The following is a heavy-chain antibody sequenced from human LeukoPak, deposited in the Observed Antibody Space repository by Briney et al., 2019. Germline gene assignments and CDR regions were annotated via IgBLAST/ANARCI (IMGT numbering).Heavy chain of an antibody. J-gene: IGHJ4*02. CDR3: AKDEGLTAAGLFDY. CDR1: GFTFSSYG. Sequence: GGSLRLSCAASGFTFSSYGMHWFRQAPGEGLEGVAVIWYDGSNKYYADSAKGRFTISRDNSKNTLYLQMNSLRAEDTAVYYCAKDEGLTAAGLFDYWGQGTLVTVSS. V-gene: IGHV3-33*06. D-gene: IGHD6-13*01. CDR2: IWYDGSNK.